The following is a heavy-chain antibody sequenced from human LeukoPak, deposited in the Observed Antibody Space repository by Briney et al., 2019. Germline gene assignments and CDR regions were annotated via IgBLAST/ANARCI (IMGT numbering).Heavy chain of an antibody. CDR3: ARDSGSYYALGTFDY. Sequence: GGSLRLSCTASGFTFGDYAMSWVRQAPGKGLEWVANIKQDGSEKYYVDSVKGRFTISRDNAKNSLYLQMNSLRAEDTAVYYCARDSGSYYALGTFDYWGQGTLVTVSS. J-gene: IGHJ4*02. V-gene: IGHV3-7*03. CDR2: IKQDGSEK. D-gene: IGHD1-26*01. CDR1: GFTFGDYA.